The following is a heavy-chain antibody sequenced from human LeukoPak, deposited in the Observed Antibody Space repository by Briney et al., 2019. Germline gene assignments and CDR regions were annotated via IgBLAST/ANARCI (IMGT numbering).Heavy chain of an antibody. CDR3: AGTLAYCGGDCYPGVDY. D-gene: IGHD2-21*02. J-gene: IGHJ4*02. Sequence: SETLSLTCTISGGSISSLYWSWIRQPPGKGLEWIGYIYYSGSTNYNPSLKSRVTISVDTSKNQFSLKLSSVTAADTAVYYCAGTLAYCGGDCYPGVDYWGQGTLVTVSS. V-gene: IGHV4-59*11. CDR1: GGSISSLY. CDR2: IYYSGST.